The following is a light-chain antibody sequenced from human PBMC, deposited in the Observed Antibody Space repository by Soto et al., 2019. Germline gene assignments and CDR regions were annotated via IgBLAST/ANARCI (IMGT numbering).Light chain of an antibody. Sequence: DIQMTQSPSFLSASVGDRVTISCRASQAINTYLNWYQQKPGKAPKLLIYGTSDLQNGVPSRFSGGGSGTDFTLTISSLQPEDFATYSCQQSYSTLLITFGQRTRLEV. CDR2: GTS. V-gene: IGKV1-39*01. J-gene: IGKJ5*01. CDR1: QAINTY. CDR3: QQSYSTLLIT.